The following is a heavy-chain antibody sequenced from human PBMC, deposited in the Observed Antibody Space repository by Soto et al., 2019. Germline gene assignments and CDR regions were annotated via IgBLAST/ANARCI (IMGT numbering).Heavy chain of an antibody. J-gene: IGHJ6*02. D-gene: IGHD2-15*01. CDR1: GGTFSRYT. CDR3: ASHFTGVLVLGASPPGGDTYGWDV. CDR2: IIPILDIP. V-gene: IGHV1-69*02. Sequence: QVQLVQSGAEVKKPGSSVKVSCKASGGTFSRYTFTWVRQAPGQGLEWMGRIIPILDIPNYAQNFQGRVTMTADKPTSTAYMELRSLTSDDTAVYYCASHFTGVLVLGASPPGGDTYGWDVWGQGTTVTVSS.